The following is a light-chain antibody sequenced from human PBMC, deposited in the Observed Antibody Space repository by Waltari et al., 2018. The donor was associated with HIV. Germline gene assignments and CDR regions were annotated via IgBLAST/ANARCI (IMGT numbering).Light chain of an antibody. CDR1: QSLLYSNGYNY. CDR2: LGS. J-gene: IGKJ1*01. Sequence: DIVMTQSPLSLSVTPGEPASISCRSSQSLLYSNGYNYLDWYLQKPGQCPQLLIFLGSNRASGVPDRISGSGSGTDFTLKISRVEAEDAGIYYCMQALQTGKTFGQGTKVEIK. V-gene: IGKV2-28*01. CDR3: MQALQTGKT.